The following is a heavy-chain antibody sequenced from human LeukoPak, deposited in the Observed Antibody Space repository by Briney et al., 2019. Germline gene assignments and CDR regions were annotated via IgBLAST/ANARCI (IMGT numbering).Heavy chain of an antibody. D-gene: IGHD3-16*01. Sequence: PGGSLRLSCAASGFTFSSYWMSWVRQAPGKGLEWVANIKQDGSEKYYVDSVKGRFTISRDNAKNSLYLQMNSLRAEDTAVYYCARARGRSINDAFDIWGQGTMVTVSS. V-gene: IGHV3-7*01. J-gene: IGHJ3*02. CDR3: ARARGRSINDAFDI. CDR2: IKQDGSEK. CDR1: GFTFSSYW.